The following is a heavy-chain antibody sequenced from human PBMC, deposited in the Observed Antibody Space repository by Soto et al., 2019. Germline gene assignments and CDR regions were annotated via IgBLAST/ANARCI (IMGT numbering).Heavy chain of an antibody. CDR3: AKRGRAAAGTGYYYGMDV. V-gene: IGHV3-23*01. CDR2: ISGSGGST. J-gene: IGHJ6*02. Sequence: EVQLLESGGGLVQPGGSLRLSCAASGFTFSSYAMSWVRQAPGKGLEWVSAISGSGGSTYYAVSVKGRFTISRDNSKNTLYLQMNSLRAEDTAVYYCAKRGRAAAGTGYYYGMDVWGQGTTVTVSS. D-gene: IGHD6-13*01. CDR1: GFTFSSYA.